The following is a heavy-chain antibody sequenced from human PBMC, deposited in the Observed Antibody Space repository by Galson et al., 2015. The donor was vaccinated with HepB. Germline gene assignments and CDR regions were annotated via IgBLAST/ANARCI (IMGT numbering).Heavy chain of an antibody. J-gene: IGHJ3*02. CDR1: GYNFTNYW. CDR3: ARRQGPDYDFGSAPEWDALDI. CDR2: IFPGDSDT. D-gene: IGHD3-3*01. V-gene: IGHV5-51*01. Sequence: QSGAEVKKPGESLKISCKTSGYNFTNYWIDWVRQMPGKGLEWMGIIFPGDSDTRYSPSFQGQVIISADKSINTAYLQWSSLKASDTAMYNGARRQGPDYDFGSAPEWDALDIWGQGTVVTVSS.